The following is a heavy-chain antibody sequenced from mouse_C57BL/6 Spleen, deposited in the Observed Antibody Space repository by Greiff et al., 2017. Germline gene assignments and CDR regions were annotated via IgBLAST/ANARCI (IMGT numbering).Heavy chain of an antibody. Sequence: EVQLQLSGPVLVKPGASVKMSCKASGYTFTDYYMNWVKQSHGKSLEWIGVINPYNGGTSYNQKFKGKATLTVDKSSSTAYMELNSLTSEDSAVYYCARSLITTVVASYYYAMDYWGQGTSVTVSS. D-gene: IGHD1-1*01. CDR2: INPYNGGT. CDR1: GYTFTDYY. CDR3: ARSLITTVVASYYYAMDY. V-gene: IGHV1-19*01. J-gene: IGHJ4*01.